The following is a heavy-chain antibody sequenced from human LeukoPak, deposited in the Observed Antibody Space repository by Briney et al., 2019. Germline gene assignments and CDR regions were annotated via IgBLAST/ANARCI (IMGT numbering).Heavy chain of an antibody. J-gene: IGHJ4*02. V-gene: IGHV1-2*02. CDR1: GYTFTDHP. Sequence: ASVKVSCKASGYTFTDHPMHWVRQAPGQGLEWMGWINPNSGDTNYVQKFQGRVTMTRDPSISTAYMELSGLRADDTDVYYCARERYTAYGNFDYWGQGTQVTVSS. CDR3: ARERYTAYGNFDY. D-gene: IGHD5-12*01. CDR2: INPNSGDT.